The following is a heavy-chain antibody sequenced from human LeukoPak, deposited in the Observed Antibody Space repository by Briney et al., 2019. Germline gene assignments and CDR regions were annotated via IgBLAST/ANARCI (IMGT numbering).Heavy chain of an antibody. CDR2: ISYDGANN. D-gene: IGHD5-24*01. J-gene: IGHJ4*02. Sequence: GGSLRLSCSASGFTFSTYAMHWVRQAPGKGLDWVALISYDGANNYYADSVEGRFSISRDNSKNTLFLQLSRLRPEDTAVYYCARAGEDGFSFAYWGQGTLVTVSS. CDR3: ARAGEDGFSFAY. CDR1: GFTFSTYA. V-gene: IGHV3-30-3*01.